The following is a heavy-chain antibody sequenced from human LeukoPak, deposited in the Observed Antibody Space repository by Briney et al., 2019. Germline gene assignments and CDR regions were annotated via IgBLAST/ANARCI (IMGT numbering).Heavy chain of an antibody. J-gene: IGHJ3*02. D-gene: IGHD3-22*01. CDR3: ARDAYYYDSSGYYYDAFDI. CDR2: INPSGGST. V-gene: IGHV1-46*01. CDR1: GYTFTSYY. Sequence: GASVKVSCKASGYTFTSYYMHWVRQAPGQGLEWMGIINPSGGSTSYAQKFQGRVTMTRDTSTSTVYIELSSLRSEDTAVYYCARDAYYYDSSGYYYDAFDIWGQGTMVTVSS.